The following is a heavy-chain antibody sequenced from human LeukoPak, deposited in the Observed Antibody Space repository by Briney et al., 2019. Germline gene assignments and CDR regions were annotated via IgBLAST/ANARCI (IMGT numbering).Heavy chain of an antibody. Sequence: GGSLRLSCAASGFTFSSYAMHWVRQAPGKGLEWVAVISYDGSNKYYADSVKGRFTISRDNSKNTLYLQMNSLRAEDTAVYYCARAAGAFDYWGQGTLVTVSS. CDR1: GFTFSSYA. D-gene: IGHD1-26*01. CDR3: ARAAGAFDY. J-gene: IGHJ4*02. CDR2: ISYDGSNK. V-gene: IGHV3-30-3*01.